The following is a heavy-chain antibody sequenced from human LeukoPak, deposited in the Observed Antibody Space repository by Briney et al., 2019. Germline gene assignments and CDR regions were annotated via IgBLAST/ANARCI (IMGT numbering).Heavy chain of an antibody. CDR2: IPHDGSTQ. Sequence: PGGSLRLSCAASGFTFSAYTMHWVRQAPGKGLEWVAVIPHDGSTQYYGASVKGRFTVSRDNSKNTLFLHMNSQRVEDTAVYYCARDVSAGEAHDHWGQGTLVTVSS. V-gene: IGHV3-30*04. D-gene: IGHD2-21*01. J-gene: IGHJ4*02. CDR1: GFTFSAYT. CDR3: ARDVSAGEAHDH.